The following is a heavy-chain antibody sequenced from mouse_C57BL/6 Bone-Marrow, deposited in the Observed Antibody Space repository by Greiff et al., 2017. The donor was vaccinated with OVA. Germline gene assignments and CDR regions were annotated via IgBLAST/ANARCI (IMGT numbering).Heavy chain of an antibody. Sequence: QVQLQQPGAELVRPGTSVKLSCKASGYTFTSYWMHWVKQRPGQGLEWIGVIDTSDSYTKYYQKFKGKAILTVDTSSSTAYMQLSRLTSEDSAVYYCARRNYGSSLCFAYWGQGTLVTVSA. V-gene: IGHV1-59*01. CDR2: IDTSDSYT. J-gene: IGHJ3*01. CDR3: ARRNYGSSLCFAY. D-gene: IGHD1-1*01. CDR1: GYTFTSYW.